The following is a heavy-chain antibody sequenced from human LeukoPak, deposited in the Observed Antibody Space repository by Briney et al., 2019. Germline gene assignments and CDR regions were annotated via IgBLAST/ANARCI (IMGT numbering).Heavy chain of an antibody. CDR1: GFTFTNYW. J-gene: IGHJ4*02. CDR3: ARGLRYYYGSGSYYNFAGTTYYFDY. Sequence: GSLRLSCAASGFTFTNYWMSWVRQAPGKGLEWIGEINHSGSTNYNPSLKSRVTISVDTSKNQFSLKLSSVTAADTAVYYCARGLRYYYGSGSYYNFAGTTYYFDYWGQGTLVTVSS. D-gene: IGHD3-10*01. V-gene: IGHV4-34*01. CDR2: INHSGST.